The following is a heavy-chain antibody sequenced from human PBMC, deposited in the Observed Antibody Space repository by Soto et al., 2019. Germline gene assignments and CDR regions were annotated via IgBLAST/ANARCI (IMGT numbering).Heavy chain of an antibody. CDR3: ARGKGGDGYNVGYFDY. CDR2: IIPIFGTA. CDR1: GGTFSSYA. V-gene: IGHV1-69*13. J-gene: IGHJ4*02. D-gene: IGHD5-12*01. Sequence: SVKVSCKASGGTFSSYAISWVRQAPGQGLEWMGGIIPIFGTANYAQKFQGRVTITADESTSTAYMELSSLRSEDTAVYYCARGKGGDGYNVGYFDYWGQGTLVTVSS.